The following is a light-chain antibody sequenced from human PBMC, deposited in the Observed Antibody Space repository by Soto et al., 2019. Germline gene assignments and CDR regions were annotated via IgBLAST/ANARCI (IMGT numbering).Light chain of an antibody. CDR2: DTS. J-gene: IGKJ2*01. Sequence: IQMTQSPSSLSASAGDRVTITCRASQNVYTLFSWYQLKPGRVPRLLIYDTSTLQSGVPSRFSGSGSGTDFTLIINSLQPEDFATYYCQQSYSTPYSFGQGTRL. V-gene: IGKV1-39*01. CDR1: QNVYTL. CDR3: QQSYSTPYS.